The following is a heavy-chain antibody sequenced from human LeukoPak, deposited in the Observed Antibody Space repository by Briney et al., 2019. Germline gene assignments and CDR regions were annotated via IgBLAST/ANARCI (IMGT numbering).Heavy chain of an antibody. Sequence: GGSLRLSCAASGFTFSSYSMNWVRQAPGKGLEWVSSISSSSSYIYYADSVKGRFTISRDNAKISLYLQMNSLRAEDTAVYYCARDRAYFGSSSFGYWGQGTLVTVSS. CDR3: ARDRAYFGSSSFGY. CDR2: ISSSSSYI. V-gene: IGHV3-21*01. D-gene: IGHD6-13*01. J-gene: IGHJ4*02. CDR1: GFTFSSYS.